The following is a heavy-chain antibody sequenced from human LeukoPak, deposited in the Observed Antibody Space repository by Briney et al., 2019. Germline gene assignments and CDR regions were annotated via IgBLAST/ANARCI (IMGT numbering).Heavy chain of an antibody. J-gene: IGHJ5*02. D-gene: IGHD5-24*01. CDR1: GYTFTSYG. CDR2: ISAYDGNT. CDR3: AREARRDGYNYRDWWFDP. Sequence: ASVKVSCKASGYTFTSYGISWVRQAPGHGLEWMGWISAYDGNTNYAQKLQGRVTMTTDTSTSTAYMELRSLRSEDTAVYYCAREARRDGYNYRDWWFDPWGQGTLVTVSS. V-gene: IGHV1-18*01.